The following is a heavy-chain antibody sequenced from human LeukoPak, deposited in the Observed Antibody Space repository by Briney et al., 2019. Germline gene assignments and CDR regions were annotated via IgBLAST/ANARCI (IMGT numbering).Heavy chain of an antibody. CDR3: ARGESWGDFDY. CDR1: GGSFSGYY. J-gene: IGHJ4*02. CDR2: INHSGST. D-gene: IGHD3-16*01. Sequence: SETLSLTCAVYGGSFSGYYWSWIRQPPGKGLEWIGEINHSGSTNYNPSLKSRVTISVDTSKNQFSLKLSSVTAADPAVYYCARGESWGDFDYWGQGTLVTVSS. V-gene: IGHV4-34*01.